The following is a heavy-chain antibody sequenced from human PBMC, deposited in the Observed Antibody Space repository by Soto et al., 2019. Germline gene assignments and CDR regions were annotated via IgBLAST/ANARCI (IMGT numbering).Heavy chain of an antibody. CDR1: GYTLTELS. CDR2: FDPEDGET. CDR3: ATNLWSGYRLFPPGLA. V-gene: IGHV1-24*01. D-gene: IGHD3-3*01. Sequence: ASVKVSCKVSGYTLTELSMHWVRQAPGKGLEWMGGFDPEDGETIYAQKFQGRVTMTEDTSTDTAYMELSSLRSEDTAVYYCATNLWSGYRLFPPGLAWGQGTMVTVSS. J-gene: IGHJ3*01.